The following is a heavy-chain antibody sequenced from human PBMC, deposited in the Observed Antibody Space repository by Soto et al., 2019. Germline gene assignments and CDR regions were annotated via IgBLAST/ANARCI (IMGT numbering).Heavy chain of an antibody. J-gene: IGHJ3*02. V-gene: IGHV2-5*02. Sequence: QITLKESGPPLVKPTQTLTLTCTFSGFSLSTSGVGVGWIRQPPGKALEWLALIYWDDDKRYSPSLKSRLTITKDTSKTLVVLTMTNMDPVDTATYYCAHSYCSGGSCYEGGDDAFDIWGQGTMVTVSS. CDR2: IYWDDDK. CDR3: AHSYCSGGSCYEGGDDAFDI. D-gene: IGHD2-15*01. CDR1: GFSLSTSGVG.